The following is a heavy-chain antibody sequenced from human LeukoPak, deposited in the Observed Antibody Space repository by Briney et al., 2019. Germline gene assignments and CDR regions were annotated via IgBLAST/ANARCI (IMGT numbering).Heavy chain of an antibody. V-gene: IGHV1-69*02. CDR2: IIPILGIA. Sequence: ASVKVSCKASGGTFSSYTISWVRQAPGQGLEWMGRIIPILGIANYAQKFQGRVTITADKSTSTAYMELSSQRSEDTAVYYCARGGSYYYFDYWGQGTLVTVSS. CDR1: GGTFSSYT. D-gene: IGHD1-26*01. J-gene: IGHJ4*02. CDR3: ARGGSYYYFDY.